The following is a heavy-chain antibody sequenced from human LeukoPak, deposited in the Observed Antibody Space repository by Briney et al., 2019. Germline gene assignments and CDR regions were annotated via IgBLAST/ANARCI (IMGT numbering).Heavy chain of an antibody. V-gene: IGHV4-38-2*02. Sequence: SEALSLTCSVSGFFIANNNYWGWIRQSPGKGLEWMGSIHHSGSRFETGSTHYNPSFRGRISVSVEPSKNQFSLTLRSVTAADTGVYFCARNASSGFFNDWSQGTLVTVSS. D-gene: IGHD6-19*01. CDR3: ARNASSGFFND. J-gene: IGHJ1*01. CDR1: GFFIANNNY. CDR2: IHHSGSRFETGST.